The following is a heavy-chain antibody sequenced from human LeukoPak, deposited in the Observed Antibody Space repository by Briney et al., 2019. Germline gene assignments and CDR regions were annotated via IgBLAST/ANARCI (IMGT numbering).Heavy chain of an antibody. J-gene: IGHJ4*02. D-gene: IGHD3-22*01. V-gene: IGHV4-30-2*01. CDR2: IYRSGST. CDR3: RSYYYDSSTYYFDY. CDR1: GGSISSGGYY. Sequence: SETLSLTCTVSGGSISSGGYYWSWIRQPPGKGLEWIGYIYRSGSTYYNPSLKSRVTISVDTSKNQFSLKLSSVTAADTAVYYCRSYYYDSSTYYFDYWGQGTLVTVSS.